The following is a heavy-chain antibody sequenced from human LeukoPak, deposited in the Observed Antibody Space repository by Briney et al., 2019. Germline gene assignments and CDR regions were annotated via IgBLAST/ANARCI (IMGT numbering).Heavy chain of an antibody. Sequence: GSLRLSCAASGITFRSYSMNWVRQAPGKGLEWVSSISSSSSYIYYADSVKGRFTISRDNAKNSLYLQMNSLRAGDTAVYYCARAYCTNTSCLYGIYYYYYMDVWGKGTTVTVSS. V-gene: IGHV3-21*01. CDR1: GITFRSYS. CDR2: ISSSSSYI. J-gene: IGHJ6*03. D-gene: IGHD2-2*01. CDR3: ARAYCTNTSCLYGIYYYYYMDV.